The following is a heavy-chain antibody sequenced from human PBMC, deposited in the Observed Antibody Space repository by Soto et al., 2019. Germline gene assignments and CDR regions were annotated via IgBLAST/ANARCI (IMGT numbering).Heavy chain of an antibody. CDR2: INPNSGGT. CDR3: ARGIVVVVAATSDYYYGMDV. Sequence: ASVKVSCKASGYTFTGYYMHWVRQAPGQGLEWMGWINPNSGGTNYAQKFQGWVTMTRDTSISTAYMELSRLRSDDTAVYYCARGIVVVVAATSDYYYGMDVWGQGTTVTVSS. J-gene: IGHJ6*02. CDR1: GYTFTGYY. V-gene: IGHV1-2*04. D-gene: IGHD2-15*01.